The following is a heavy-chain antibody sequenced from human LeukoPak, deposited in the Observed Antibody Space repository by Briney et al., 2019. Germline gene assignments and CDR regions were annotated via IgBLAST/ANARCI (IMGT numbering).Heavy chain of an antibody. CDR2: INPSGGST. J-gene: IGHJ5*02. CDR3: ARDQVATVEGFDP. CDR1: GYTFTCYY. D-gene: IGHD4-23*01. Sequence: GASVKVSCKASGYTFTCYYMHWVRQAPGQGLEWMGIINPSGGSTSYAQKFQGRVTMTRDTSTSTVYMELSSLRSEDTAVYYCARDQVATVEGFDPWGQGTLVTVSS. V-gene: IGHV1-46*01.